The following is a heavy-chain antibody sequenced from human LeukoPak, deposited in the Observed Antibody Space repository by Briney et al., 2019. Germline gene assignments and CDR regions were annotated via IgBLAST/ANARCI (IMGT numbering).Heavy chain of an antibody. Sequence: ASVKVSCKASGYTFTGYGISWVRQAPGQGLEWMGWISAYNGNTNYAQKLQGRVTMTTDTSTSTAYMELRSLRSDDTAVYYCARVTYYYGSGSYLSVPFFDYWGQGTLVTVSS. D-gene: IGHD3-10*01. V-gene: IGHV1-18*01. J-gene: IGHJ4*02. CDR1: GYTFTGYG. CDR2: ISAYNGNT. CDR3: ARVTYYYGSGSYLSVPFFDY.